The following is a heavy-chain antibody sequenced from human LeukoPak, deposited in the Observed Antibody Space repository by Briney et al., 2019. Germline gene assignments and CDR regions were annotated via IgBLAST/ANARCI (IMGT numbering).Heavy chain of an antibody. CDR2: IYYSGST. CDR3: ARVGCSSTRCHEP. D-gene: IGHD2-2*01. J-gene: IGHJ5*02. CDR1: GGSISSYY. Sequence: SETLSITCTVSGGSISSYYWSWIRQPPGKGLEYIGYIYYSGSTNYNPSLKSRVTISVDTSKNQFSLNLSSVTAADTAVYYCARVGCSSTRCHEPWGQGTLVTVSS. V-gene: IGHV4-59*01.